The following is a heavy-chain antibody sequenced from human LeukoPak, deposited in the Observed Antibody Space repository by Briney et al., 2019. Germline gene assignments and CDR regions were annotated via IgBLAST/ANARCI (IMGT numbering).Heavy chain of an antibody. CDR2: IYYSGST. D-gene: IGHD4-11*01. CDR1: GGSISSYY. J-gene: IGHJ4*02. CDR3: ARLPDYPYYFDY. V-gene: IGHV4-59*08. Sequence: SETLSLTCTVSGGSISSYYWSWIRQPPGKGLEWIGYIYYSGSTNYNPSLKSRVTISVDTSKNQFSLELSSVTAADTAVYYCARLPDYPYYFDYWGQGTLVTVSS.